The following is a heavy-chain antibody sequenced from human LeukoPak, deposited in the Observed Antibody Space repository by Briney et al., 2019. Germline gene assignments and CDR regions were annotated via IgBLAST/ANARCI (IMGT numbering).Heavy chain of an antibody. CDR3: ARLLVGATTSDY. D-gene: IGHD1-26*01. Sequence: SVKVSCKASGGTFSSYAISWERQAPGQGLEWMGRIIPILGIANYAQKFQGRVTITADKSTSTAYMELSSLRSEDTAVYYCARLLVGATTSDYWGQGTLVTVSS. CDR1: GGTFSSYA. CDR2: IIPILGIA. V-gene: IGHV1-69*04. J-gene: IGHJ4*02.